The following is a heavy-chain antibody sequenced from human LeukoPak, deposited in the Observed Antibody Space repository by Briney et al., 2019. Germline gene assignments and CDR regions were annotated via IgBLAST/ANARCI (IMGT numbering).Heavy chain of an antibody. CDR2: MNPNSGNT. Sequence: GASVKVSCKASGYTFTSYDINWVRQATGQGLEWMGWMNPNSGNTGYAQKFQGRVTITRNTSISTAYMELSSLRSEDTAVYYCARSRGSGDIVVVPAAAFDYWGQGTLVTVSS. J-gene: IGHJ4*02. V-gene: IGHV1-8*03. CDR3: ARSRGSGDIVVVPAAAFDY. CDR1: GYTFTSYD. D-gene: IGHD2-2*01.